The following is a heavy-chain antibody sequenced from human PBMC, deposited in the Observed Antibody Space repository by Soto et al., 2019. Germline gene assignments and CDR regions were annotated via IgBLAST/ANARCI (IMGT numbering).Heavy chain of an antibody. CDR2: MNSDGRTT. CDR1: GFNFGNNW. J-gene: IGHJ4*02. CDR3: ATDEVDC. Sequence: GGSLRLSCAASGFNFGNNWMHWVRQAPGKGLEWVSRMNSDGRTTNYADSVKGRFTVSRDNAKNTLYLQMNSLRAEDTTAYYCATDEVDCWGPGTLVTVSS. V-gene: IGHV3-74*01.